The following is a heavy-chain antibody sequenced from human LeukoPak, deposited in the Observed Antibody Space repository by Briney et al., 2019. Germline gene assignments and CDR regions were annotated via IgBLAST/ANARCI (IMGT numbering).Heavy chain of an antibody. D-gene: IGHD3-16*01. J-gene: IGHJ4*02. CDR1: GFTVSSNY. CDR3: ARDLTAYFDY. CDR2: IYSGGST. V-gene: IGHV3-66*01. Sequence: PGGSLRLSCAASGFTVSSNYMSWARQAPGKGLEWVSVIYSGGSTYYADSVKGRFTISRDNSKKTLYLQMNSLRAEETAVYYCARDLTAYFDYWGQGTLVTVSS.